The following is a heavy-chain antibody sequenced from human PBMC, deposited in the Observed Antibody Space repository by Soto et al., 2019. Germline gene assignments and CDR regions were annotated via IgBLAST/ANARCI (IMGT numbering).Heavy chain of an antibody. CDR3: ARDPPETPSDY. CDR1: GYTFTDYG. V-gene: IGHV1-18*01. J-gene: IGHJ4*02. CDR2: ISAKNGDT. Sequence: QVQLVQSGADVKKPGASVRVSCKASGYTFTDYGITWVRQAPGQGLEWMGWISAKNGDTNLAQKFRDRVTLTTDTSTGTAYMDLRSLTPDDTAVYYCARDPPETPSDYWGQGTLVTVSS.